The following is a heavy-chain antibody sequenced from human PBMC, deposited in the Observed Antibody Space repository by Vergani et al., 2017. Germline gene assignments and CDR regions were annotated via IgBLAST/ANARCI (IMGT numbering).Heavy chain of an antibody. CDR3: AKDQLRYFGWLSNGMDV. V-gene: IGHV3-30*01. Sequence: QVQLVESGGGVVQPGRSLRLSCAASGFTFSSYAMHWVRQAPGKGLEWVAVISYDGSNKYYADSVKGRFTISRDNSKNTLYLQMNSLRAEDTAVYYCAKDQLRYFGWLSNGMDVWGKGTTVTVSS. CDR2: ISYDGSNK. D-gene: IGHD3-9*01. CDR1: GFTFSSYA. J-gene: IGHJ6*04.